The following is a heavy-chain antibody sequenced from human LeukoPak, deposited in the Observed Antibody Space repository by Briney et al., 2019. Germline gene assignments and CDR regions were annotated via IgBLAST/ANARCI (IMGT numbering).Heavy chain of an antibody. D-gene: IGHD4-17*01. CDR1: GGSFSGHF. V-gene: IGHV4-34*01. CDR3: ARGQRGDTYGWTLPAARSPFDY. J-gene: IGHJ4*02. Sequence: SETLSLTCAVYGGSFSGHFYSWIRQPPGKGLEWIGEIIHSGSTNYNPSFKSRVTILLDTSKNQFSLRLSSVAAADTAVYYCARGQRGDTYGWTLPAARSPFDYWGQGTLVTVSS. CDR2: IIHSGST.